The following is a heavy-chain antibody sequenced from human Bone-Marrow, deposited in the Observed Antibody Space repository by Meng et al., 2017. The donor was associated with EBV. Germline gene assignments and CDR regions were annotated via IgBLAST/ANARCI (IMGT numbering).Heavy chain of an antibody. CDR2: ISSSSSYI. J-gene: IGHJ4*02. D-gene: IGHD3-22*01. Sequence: EVQLVESGGGLVKPGGSXXLSGADSGLTFSSYSMNWVRQAPGKGLEWVSSISSSSSYIYYADSVKGRFTISRDNAKNSLYLQMNSLRAEDTAVYYCASGYYDSSGYYFDYWGQGTLVTVSS. CDR1: GLTFSSYS. CDR3: ASGYYDSSGYYFDY. V-gene: IGHV3-21*01.